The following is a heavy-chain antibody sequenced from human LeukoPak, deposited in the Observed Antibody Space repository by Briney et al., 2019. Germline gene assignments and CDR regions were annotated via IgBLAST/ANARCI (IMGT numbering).Heavy chain of an antibody. J-gene: IGHJ3*02. CDR1: GFTFSSYA. V-gene: IGHV3-23*01. D-gene: IGHD2-15*01. CDR2: ISGSGGST. Sequence: PGGSPRLSCAASGFTFSSYAMSWVRQAPGKGLEWVSGISGSGGSTHYADSVKDRFTISRDNSKNTLYLQMNSLRAEDTAVYYCAKETVVVVAATPDAFDIWGQGTMVTVSS. CDR3: AKETVVVVAATPDAFDI.